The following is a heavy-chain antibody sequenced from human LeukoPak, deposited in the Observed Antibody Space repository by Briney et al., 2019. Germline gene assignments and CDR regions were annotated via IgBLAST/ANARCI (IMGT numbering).Heavy chain of an antibody. CDR2: ISSSSNTI. V-gene: IGHV3-48*01. J-gene: IGHJ4*02. D-gene: IGHD3-10*01. CDR3: ARDAYYGSGSSY. Sequence: PGGSLRLSCADSGFTFSSYSMNWVRQAPGKGLEWVSYISSSSNTIYYADSVKGRFTISRDNSENTLYLQMNSLRAEDTAVYYCARDAYYGSGSSYWGQGTLVTVSS. CDR1: GFTFSSYS.